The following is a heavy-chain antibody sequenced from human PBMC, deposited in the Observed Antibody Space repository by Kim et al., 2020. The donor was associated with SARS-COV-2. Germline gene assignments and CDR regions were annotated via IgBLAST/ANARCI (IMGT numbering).Heavy chain of an antibody. CDR3: ASVLEWFYYYGMDV. J-gene: IGHJ6*02. D-gene: IGHD3-3*01. CDR2: IYYSGST. V-gene: IGHV4-39*01. Sequence: SETLSLTCTVSGGSISSSSYYWGWIRQPPGKGLEWIGSIYYSGSTYYNPSLKSRVTISVDTSKNQFSLKLSSVTAADTAVYYCASVLEWFYYYGMDVWGQGTTVTVSS. CDR1: GGSISSSSYY.